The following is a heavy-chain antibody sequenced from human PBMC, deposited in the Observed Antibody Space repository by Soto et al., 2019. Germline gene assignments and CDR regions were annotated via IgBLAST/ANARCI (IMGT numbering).Heavy chain of an antibody. Sequence: SETLSITCAVYGGSFSGYYWSWIRQPPGKGLEWIGEINHSGSTNYNPSLKSRVTISVDTSKNQFSLKLSSVTAADTAVYYCARGGGYDFPYYYYMDVWGKGTTVTVSS. V-gene: IGHV4-34*01. D-gene: IGHD5-12*01. J-gene: IGHJ6*03. CDR3: ARGGGYDFPYYYYMDV. CDR1: GGSFSGYY. CDR2: INHSGST.